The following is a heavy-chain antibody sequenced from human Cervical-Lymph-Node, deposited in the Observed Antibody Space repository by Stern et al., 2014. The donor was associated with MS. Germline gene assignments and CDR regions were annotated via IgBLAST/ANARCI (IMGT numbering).Heavy chain of an antibody. D-gene: IGHD6-13*01. CDR3: ARTSGSAIAAGALDL. CDR1: AFTFSDYY. CDR2: ISGSGSTL. V-gene: IGHV3-11*01. J-gene: IGHJ5*02. Sequence: VQLVESGGGLVKPGGSLRLSCTASAFTFSDYYMTWLHQAPGKGLEWIAYISGSGSTLFYADSVRGRFTTSRDNAKNSLYLQMNSLRAEDTAIYYCARTSGSAIAAGALDLWGRGTLVTVSS.